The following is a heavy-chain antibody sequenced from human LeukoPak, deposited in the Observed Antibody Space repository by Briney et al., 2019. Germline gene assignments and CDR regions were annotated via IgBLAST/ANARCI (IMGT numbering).Heavy chain of an antibody. Sequence: SETLSLTCTVSGGSISSYYWSWIRQPAGKGLEWIGRIYTSGSTNYNPSLKSRVTMSVDTSKNQFSLKLSSVTAADTAVYYCARDLWRSSSWSTSDAFGIWGQGTMVTVSS. CDR1: GGSISSYY. CDR3: ARDLWRSSSWSTSDAFGI. J-gene: IGHJ3*02. CDR2: IYTSGST. D-gene: IGHD6-13*01. V-gene: IGHV4-4*07.